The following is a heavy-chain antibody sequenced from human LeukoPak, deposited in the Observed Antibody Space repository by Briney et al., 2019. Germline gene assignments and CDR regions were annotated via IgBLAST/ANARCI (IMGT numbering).Heavy chain of an antibody. D-gene: IGHD3-9*01. J-gene: IGHJ6*02. V-gene: IGHV1-8*01. CDR2: MNPNSGST. Sequence: ASVKVSCKASGYTFTSYDINWVRQATGQGLEWMGWMNPNSGSTGYAQKFQGRVTMTRNTSISTAYMELSSLRSEDTAVYYCATGGYYDILTGYYYYYGMDVWGQGTTVTVSS. CDR1: GYTFTSYD. CDR3: ATGGYYDILTGYYYYYGMDV.